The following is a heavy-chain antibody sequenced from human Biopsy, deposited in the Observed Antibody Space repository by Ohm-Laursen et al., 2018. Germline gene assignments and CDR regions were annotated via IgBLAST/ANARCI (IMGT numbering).Heavy chain of an antibody. CDR1: GGSISGSS. CDR2: ISYSRDT. D-gene: IGHD6-19*01. Sequence: SDTLSLTCTVSGGSISGSSWSWIRQAPGKGLVWIGYISYSRDTNYNPSIKSPITISVDTSKNQFSLKLTSVTAADTAVYYCAKHGSGWTGDDAFHIWGQGTMVTVSS. J-gene: IGHJ3*02. V-gene: IGHV4-59*08. CDR3: AKHGSGWTGDDAFHI.